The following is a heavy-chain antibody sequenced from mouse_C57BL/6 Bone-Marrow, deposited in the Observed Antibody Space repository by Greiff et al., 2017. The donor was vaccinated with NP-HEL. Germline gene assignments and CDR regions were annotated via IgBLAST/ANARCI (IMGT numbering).Heavy chain of an antibody. D-gene: IGHD1-1*01. V-gene: IGHV5-6*01. CDR3: ARHSNYAMDY. CDR1: GFTFSSYV. Sequence: EVQGVESGGDLVKPGGSLTLSCAASGFTFSSYVMSWVRQTPDKRLEWVATISSGGSYTYYPDSVKGRFTISRDNAKNTLYLQMSSLKSEDTAMYYCARHSNYAMDYWGQGTSVTVSS. CDR2: ISSGGSYT. J-gene: IGHJ4*01.